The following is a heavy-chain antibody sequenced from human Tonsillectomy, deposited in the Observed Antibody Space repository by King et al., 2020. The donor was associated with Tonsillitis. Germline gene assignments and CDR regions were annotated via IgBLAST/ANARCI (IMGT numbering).Heavy chain of an antibody. D-gene: IGHD6-19*01. V-gene: IGHV1-24*01. CDR3: ATVIMAVGSKRGAFDI. CDR1: GYTLTELS. Sequence: QLVQSGAEVKKPGASVKVSCKVSGYTLTELSMHWVRQAPGKGLEWMGGFDPEDGETIYAQKFQGRVTMTEDTSTDTAYMELSSLRSEDTAVYYCATVIMAVGSKRGAFDIWGQGTMVTVSS. CDR2: FDPEDGET. J-gene: IGHJ3*02.